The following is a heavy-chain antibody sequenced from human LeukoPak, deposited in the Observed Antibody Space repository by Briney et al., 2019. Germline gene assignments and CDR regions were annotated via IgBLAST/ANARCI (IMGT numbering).Heavy chain of an antibody. CDR3: AKGRYTTSWYNFDY. V-gene: IGHV3-23*01. CDR1: RFTFRNYA. CDR2: IAATDGGT. Sequence: GGSLRLSCAVSRFTFRNYAMSWVRQAPGTGPGWVSAIAATDGGTYYSDSVKGRFTISRDNSKNTLYLQMNSLRAEDTAVYYCAKGRYTTSWYNFDYWGQGTLITVSS. D-gene: IGHD6-13*01. J-gene: IGHJ4*02.